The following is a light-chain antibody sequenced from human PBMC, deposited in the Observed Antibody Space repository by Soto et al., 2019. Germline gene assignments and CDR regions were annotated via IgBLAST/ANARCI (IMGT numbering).Light chain of an antibody. CDR1: QSVSSSY. V-gene: IGKV3-20*01. J-gene: IGKJ1*01. CDR2: GAS. CDR3: QQYGSSPWT. Sequence: EIVMTQSPATLSVSPGERATLSCRASQSVSSSYLDWYQQKPGQAPRLLIYGASSRATGIPDRFSGSGSGTDFTLTISGLEPEDFAVYYCQQYGSSPWTFGQGTKVDIK.